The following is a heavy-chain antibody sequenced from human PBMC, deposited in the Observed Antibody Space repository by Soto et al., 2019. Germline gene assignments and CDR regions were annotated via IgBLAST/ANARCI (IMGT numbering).Heavy chain of an antibody. CDR2: IYYSGST. CDR3: ARTAGSSNSYKGGFFDY. Sequence: QVQLQESGPGLVKPSQTLSLTCTVSGGSISSGGYYWSWIRQHPGKGLEWIGYIYYSGSTYYNPSLKSRVTITVNTSKNPFSLKLISVTAADTAVYYCARTAGSSNSYKGGFFDYWGQGTLVTVSS. V-gene: IGHV4-31*03. D-gene: IGHD2-2*01. J-gene: IGHJ4*02. CDR1: GGSISSGGYY.